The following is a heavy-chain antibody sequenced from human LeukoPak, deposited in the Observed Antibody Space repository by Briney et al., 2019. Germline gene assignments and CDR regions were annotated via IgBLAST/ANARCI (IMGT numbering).Heavy chain of an antibody. CDR2: IHSDGIT. CDR3: ASTSIIRGYDHDQYY. J-gene: IGHJ4*02. CDR1: GFTVSSNY. D-gene: IGHD5-12*01. Sequence: PGGSLRLSCAASGFTVSSNYMSWVRQAPGKGLEWVSVIHSDGITYYADSVKGRFTISRDNSINTLYLQMSNLRAEGTALYYCASTSIIRGYDHDQYYWGQGTLVTVSS. V-gene: IGHV3-53*01.